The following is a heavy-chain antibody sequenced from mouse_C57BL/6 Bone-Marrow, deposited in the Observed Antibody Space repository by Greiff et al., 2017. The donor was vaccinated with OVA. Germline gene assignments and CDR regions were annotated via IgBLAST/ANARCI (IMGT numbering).Heavy chain of an antibody. J-gene: IGHJ4*01. CDR1: GYTFTSYW. D-gene: IGHD3-2*02. CDR2: IDPSDSYT. V-gene: IGHV1-59*01. CDR3: ARTEDSSGYVLFYYAMDY. Sequence: VQLQQPGAELVRPGTSVTLSCKASGYTFTSYWMHWVKQRPGQGLEWIGVIDPSDSYTNYNHKFKGKATLTVDTSSSTAYMQLSSLTSEDSAVYYCARTEDSSGYVLFYYAMDYWGQGTSVTVSS.